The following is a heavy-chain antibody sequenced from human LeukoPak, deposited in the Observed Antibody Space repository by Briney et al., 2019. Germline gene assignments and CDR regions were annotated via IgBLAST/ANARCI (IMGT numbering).Heavy chain of an antibody. CDR3: ARAFSGYCSGGSCYDGYYFDY. J-gene: IGHJ4*02. CDR1: GFTFSSYS. Sequence: PGGSLRLSCAASGFTFSSYSMNWVRQAPGKGLEWVSSISSSSSYIYYADSVRGRFTISRDNAKNSLYLQMNSLRAEDTAVYYCARAFSGYCSGGSCYDGYYFDYWGQGTLVTVSS. CDR2: ISSSSSYI. V-gene: IGHV3-21*01. D-gene: IGHD2-15*01.